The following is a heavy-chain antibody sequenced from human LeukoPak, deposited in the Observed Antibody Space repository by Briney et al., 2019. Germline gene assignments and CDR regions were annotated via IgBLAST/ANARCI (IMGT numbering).Heavy chain of an antibody. V-gene: IGHV1-69*13. J-gene: IGHJ4*02. CDR1: GGTFSSYA. D-gene: IGHD1-26*01. Sequence: GASVKVSCKASGGTFSSYAISWVRQAPGQGLEWMGGIIPIFGTANYAQKFQGRVTITADESTSTAYMELSSLRSEDTAVYYYARAPLGSYSGIFDYWGQGTLVTVSS. CDR2: IIPIFGTA. CDR3: ARAPLGSYSGIFDY.